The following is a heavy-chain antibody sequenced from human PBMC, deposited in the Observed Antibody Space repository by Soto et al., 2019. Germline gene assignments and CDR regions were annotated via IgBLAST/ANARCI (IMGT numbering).Heavy chain of an antibody. D-gene: IGHD3-10*01. J-gene: IGHJ4*02. CDR3: ARRHFYGSD. V-gene: IGHV3-66*04. CDR1: GFSVSSNY. CDR2: IYSGGNT. Sequence: EVHLVESGGSLVQPGGSLRLSCAASGFSVSSNYMTWVRQAPGQGLECVSVIYSGGNTYYADSVKGRFTISRDNSKNTLYLQMNNVRAEDTAVYYCARRHFYGSDWGQGTLVTVSS.